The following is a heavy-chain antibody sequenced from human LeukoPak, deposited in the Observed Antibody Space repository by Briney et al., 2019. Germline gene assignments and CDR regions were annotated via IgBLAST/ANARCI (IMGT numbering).Heavy chain of an antibody. CDR1: GGSFSGFY. J-gene: IGHJ4*02. CDR2: INHSGST. D-gene: IGHD6-19*01. CDR3: ARLSWGRGAVADIDY. Sequence: PSETLSLTCAVYGGSFSGFYWSWIRQPPGKGLEWIGEINHSGSTNYNPSLKSRVTISVDTSKNQFSLKLSSVTAADTAVYYCARLSWGRGAVADIDYWGQGTLVTVSS. V-gene: IGHV4-34*01.